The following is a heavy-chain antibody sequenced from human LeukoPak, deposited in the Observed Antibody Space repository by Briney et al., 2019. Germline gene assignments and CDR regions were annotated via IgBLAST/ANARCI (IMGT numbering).Heavy chain of an antibody. D-gene: IGHD4-17*01. CDR1: GFTFSGYW. CDR2: ITGDGSST. CDR3: ARDTGWYFDL. Sequence: GGSLRLSCAASGFTFSGYWMHWVRQAPGKGLVWASRITGDGSSTTYADSVKGRFTISRDNAKNTVFLQMISLRAEDTAVYYCARDTGWYFDLWGRGTLVTVSS. J-gene: IGHJ2*01. V-gene: IGHV3-74*01.